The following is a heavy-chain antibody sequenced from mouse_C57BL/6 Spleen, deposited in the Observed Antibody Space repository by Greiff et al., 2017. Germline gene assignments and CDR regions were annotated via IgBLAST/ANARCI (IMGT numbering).Heavy chain of an antibody. CDR1: GFTFSSYG. CDR2: ISSGGSYT. D-gene: IGHD2-5*01. Sequence: EVKLMESGGDLVKPGGSLKLSCAASGFTFSSYGMSWVRQTPDKRLEWVATISSGGSYTYYPDSVTGRFTISRDNAKNTLYLQMSSLKYEDTAMYYCARLYSNYVKETFAYWGQGTLGTGSA. V-gene: IGHV5-6*01. CDR3: ARLYSNYVKETFAY. J-gene: IGHJ3*01.